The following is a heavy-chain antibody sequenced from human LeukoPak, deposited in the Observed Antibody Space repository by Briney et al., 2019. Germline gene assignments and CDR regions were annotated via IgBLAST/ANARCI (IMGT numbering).Heavy chain of an antibody. Sequence: KSGGSLRLSCAASGFTFSSYSMNWVRQAPGKGLEWVSSISSSSSYIYYADSVKGRFTISRDNAKNTLYLQMNSLRAEDTAVYYCVRDDSSHFDYWGQGALVTVSS. J-gene: IGHJ4*02. CDR1: GFTFSSYS. V-gene: IGHV3-21*01. D-gene: IGHD6-13*01. CDR2: ISSSSSYI. CDR3: VRDDSSHFDY.